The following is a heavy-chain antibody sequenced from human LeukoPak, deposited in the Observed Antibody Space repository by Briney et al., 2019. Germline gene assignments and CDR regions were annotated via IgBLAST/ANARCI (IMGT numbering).Heavy chain of an antibody. J-gene: IGHJ3*02. D-gene: IGHD3-22*01. Sequence: SVKVSCKASGYTFTGYYMHWVRQAPGQGLEWMGWINPNSGGTNYAQKFQGRVTMTRDTSISTAYMELSRLRSDDTAVYYCARMYYYDSSGYYHDAFDIWGQGTMASVSS. CDR3: ARMYYYDSSGYYHDAFDI. V-gene: IGHV1-2*02. CDR2: INPNSGGT. CDR1: GYTFTGYY.